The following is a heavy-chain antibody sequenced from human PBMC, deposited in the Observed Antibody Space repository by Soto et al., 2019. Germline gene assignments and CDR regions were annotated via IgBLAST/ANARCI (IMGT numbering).Heavy chain of an antibody. CDR2: ITDGAGST. CDR1: EFTFSSYA. V-gene: IGHV3-23*01. CDR3: GAGNWFDP. Sequence: EVQLLESGGGLVQPGGSLRLSCAASEFTFSSYAMSWVRQAPGKGLEWVSGITDGAGSTYYADFVKGRFTISRDNSKNTLYLQMNSLRAEDTAVYYCGAGNWFDPWGQGTLVTVSS. J-gene: IGHJ5*02. D-gene: IGHD6-19*01.